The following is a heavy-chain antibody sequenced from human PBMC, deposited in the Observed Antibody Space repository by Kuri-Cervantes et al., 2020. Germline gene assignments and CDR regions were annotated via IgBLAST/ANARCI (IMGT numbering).Heavy chain of an antibody. V-gene: IGHV1-69*13. CDR3: ASHIAVARMVDY. J-gene: IGHJ4*02. Sequence: SVKVSCKASGGTFSSYAISWVRQAPGQGLEWMGGIIPIFGTANYAQKFQGRVTITADESTSTAYMELSSLRSEDTAVYYCASHIAVARMVDYWGQGTLVTVSS. D-gene: IGHD6-19*01. CDR2: IIPIFGTA. CDR1: GGTFSSYA.